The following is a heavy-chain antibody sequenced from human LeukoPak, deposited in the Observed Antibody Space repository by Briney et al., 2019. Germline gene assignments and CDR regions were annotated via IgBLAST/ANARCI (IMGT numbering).Heavy chain of an antibody. CDR2: INHSGST. Sequence: PSETLSLTCAVYGGSFSGYYWSWIRQPPGKGLEWIGEINHSGSTNYNPSLKSRVTISVDTSKNQFSLKLSSVTAADTAVYYCARDNLAWELLPNYYYYMDVWGKGTTVTISS. V-gene: IGHV4-34*01. CDR3: ARDNLAWELLPNYYYYMDV. D-gene: IGHD1-26*01. CDR1: GGSFSGYY. J-gene: IGHJ6*03.